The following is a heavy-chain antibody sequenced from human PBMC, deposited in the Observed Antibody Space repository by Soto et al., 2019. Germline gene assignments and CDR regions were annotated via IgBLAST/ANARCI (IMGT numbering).Heavy chain of an antibody. J-gene: IGHJ3*02. CDR3: ASLYCSSTSCPDHDAFDI. CDR1: GFTFSSYG. Sequence: GGSLRLSCAASGFTFSSYGMHWVRQAPGKGLEWVAVIWYDGSNKYYADSVKGRFTISRDNSKNTLYLQMNSLRAEDTAVYYCASLYCSSTSCPDHDAFDIWGQGTMVTVSS. D-gene: IGHD2-2*01. V-gene: IGHV3-33*01. CDR2: IWYDGSNK.